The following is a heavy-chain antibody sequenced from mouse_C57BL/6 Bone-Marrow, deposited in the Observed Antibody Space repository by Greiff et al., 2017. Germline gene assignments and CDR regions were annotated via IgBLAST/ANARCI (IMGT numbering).Heavy chain of an antibody. CDR2: ISSGGSYT. Sequence: EVMLVESGGDLVKPGGSLKLSCAASGFTFSSYGMSLVRQTPDKRLEWVATISSGGSYTYYPDSVKGRFTISRDNAKNTLYLQMRSLKSEDTAMYYCARARAYWGQGTLVTVSA. CDR1: GFTFSSYG. J-gene: IGHJ3*01. V-gene: IGHV5-6*02. CDR3: ARARAY.